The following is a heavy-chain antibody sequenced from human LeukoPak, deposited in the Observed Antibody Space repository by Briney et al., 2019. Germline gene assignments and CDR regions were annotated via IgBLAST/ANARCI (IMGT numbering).Heavy chain of an antibody. CDR2: INPNSGGT. V-gene: IGHV1-2*02. CDR1: GYTFTGYY. J-gene: IGHJ4*02. Sequence: ASVKVSCKASGYTFTGYYMHWVRQAPGQGLEWMGWINPNSGGTNYAQKLQGRVTMTTDTSTSTAYMELRSLRSDDTAVYYCARVPVGGHYYDSSGYYRRFDYWGQGTLVTVSS. D-gene: IGHD3-22*01. CDR3: ARVPVGGHYYDSSGYYRRFDY.